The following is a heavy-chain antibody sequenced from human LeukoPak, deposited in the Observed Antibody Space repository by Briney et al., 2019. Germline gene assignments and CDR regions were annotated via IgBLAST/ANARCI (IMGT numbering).Heavy chain of an antibody. D-gene: IGHD6-13*01. J-gene: IGHJ4*02. CDR1: GYTFTGYY. V-gene: IGHV1-2*02. Sequence: GSVKVSCKASGYTFTGYYMHWVRQAPGKGREGMGWMNLNSGGPNYAQKFQGRVTMTRDTSISTAYMELSRLRSDDTAVYYCARDPLPIAAAGIWGKATECYFDDWGQGTLVSASS. CDR3: ARDPLPIAAAGIWGKATECYFDD. CDR2: MNLNSGGP.